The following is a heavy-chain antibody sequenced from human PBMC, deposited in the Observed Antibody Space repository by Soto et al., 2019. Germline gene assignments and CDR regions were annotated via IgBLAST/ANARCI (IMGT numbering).Heavy chain of an antibody. Sequence: QVQLVQSGAEVKKTGASVKVSCKASGYTFTSYYMHWVRQAPGQGLEWMGIINPSGGSTSYAQKFQGRVTMNRDTSTSTVYMELSSLRSEDTAVYYCASVAVAGNWFDPWGQGTLVTVSS. V-gene: IGHV1-46*01. CDR3: ASVAVAGNWFDP. J-gene: IGHJ5*02. CDR1: GYTFTSYY. CDR2: INPSGGST. D-gene: IGHD6-19*01.